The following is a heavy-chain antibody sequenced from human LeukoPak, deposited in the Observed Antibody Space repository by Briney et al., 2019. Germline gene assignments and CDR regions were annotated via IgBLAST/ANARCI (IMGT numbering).Heavy chain of an antibody. Sequence: PSETLSLTCTVSGGPISGGSYYWSWIRQPAGKGLEWIGRIFTSGSTNYNPSLKSRVTITVDTSKNQFSLKLSSVTAADTAVYYCARGDFWSGYRFDYWGQGTLVTVSS. CDR2: IFTSGST. CDR1: GGPISGGSYY. D-gene: IGHD3-3*01. J-gene: IGHJ4*02. V-gene: IGHV4-61*02. CDR3: ARGDFWSGYRFDY.